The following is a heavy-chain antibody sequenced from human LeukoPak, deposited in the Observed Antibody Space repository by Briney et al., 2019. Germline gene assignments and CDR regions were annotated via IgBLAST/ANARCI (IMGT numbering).Heavy chain of an antibody. CDR2: MYYGGTT. Sequence: PSETLSLTCTVSGGYISTNSYYWGWVRQPPGKGLEWIGSMYYGGTTYYNPSVKSRVTISVDTSKNQFSLKLSSLTAADTAVYYCAVTATPGHYFDYWGQGSLVTVSS. CDR1: GGYISTNSYY. D-gene: IGHD2-15*01. J-gene: IGHJ4*02. CDR3: AVTATPGHYFDY. V-gene: IGHV4-39*01.